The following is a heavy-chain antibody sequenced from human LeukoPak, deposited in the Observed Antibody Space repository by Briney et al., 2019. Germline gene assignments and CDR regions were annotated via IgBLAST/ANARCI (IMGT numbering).Heavy chain of an antibody. Sequence: ASVKVSCKASGYTITSYGISWVRQAPGQGLEWMGWISAYNGNTNYAQKLQGRVTMTTDTSTSTAYMELRSLRSDDTAVYYCARVATGDYYDSSGPHYYYYYYMDVWGKGTTVTVSS. CDR1: GYTITSYG. V-gene: IGHV1-18*01. CDR2: ISAYNGNT. D-gene: IGHD3-22*01. J-gene: IGHJ6*03. CDR3: ARVATGDYYDSSGPHYYYYYYMDV.